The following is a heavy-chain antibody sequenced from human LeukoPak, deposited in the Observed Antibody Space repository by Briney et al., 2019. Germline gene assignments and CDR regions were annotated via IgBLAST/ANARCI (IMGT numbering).Heavy chain of an antibody. V-gene: IGHV5-51*01. J-gene: IGHJ4*02. CDR1: GYSFTSYW. D-gene: IGHD3-16*01. CDR2: IYPGDSDT. Sequence: GESLKISRKGSGYSFTSYWIGWVRQMPGKGLEWMGIIYPGDSDTTYSPSFQGQVTMSADKSISTAYLQWSSLKAPDSGMYYCARKKGYVDYWGQGTLVTVSS. CDR3: ARKKGYVDY.